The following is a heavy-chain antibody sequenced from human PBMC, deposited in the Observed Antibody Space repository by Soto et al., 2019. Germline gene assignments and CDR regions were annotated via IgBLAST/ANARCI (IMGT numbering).Heavy chain of an antibody. CDR3: ARRVAAADSNWFDP. D-gene: IGHD6-13*01. CDR2: IYYSGST. V-gene: IGHV4-39*01. Sequence: SETLSLTCTVSCGSFSSGSYSWGWIRQPPGKGLEWIGSIYYSGSTYYNPSLKSRVTISVDTSKNQFSLKLSSVTAADTAVYYCARRVAAADSNWFDPWSQGTLVTVSS. CDR1: CGSFSSGSYS. J-gene: IGHJ5*02.